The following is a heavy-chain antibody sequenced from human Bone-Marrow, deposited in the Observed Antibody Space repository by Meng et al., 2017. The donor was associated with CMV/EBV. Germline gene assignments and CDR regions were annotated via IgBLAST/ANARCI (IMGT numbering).Heavy chain of an antibody. CDR3: ARESAHIAAAAPFLDY. D-gene: IGHD6-13*01. Sequence: SETLSLTCTVSGYSISSGYYWGWIRQPPGKGLEWIGSIYHSGSTYYNPSLKSRVTISVDTSKNQFSLKLSSVTAADTAVYYCARESAHIAAAAPFLDYWGQGTLVTVSS. CDR1: GYSISSGYY. V-gene: IGHV4-38-2*02. CDR2: IYHSGST. J-gene: IGHJ4*02.